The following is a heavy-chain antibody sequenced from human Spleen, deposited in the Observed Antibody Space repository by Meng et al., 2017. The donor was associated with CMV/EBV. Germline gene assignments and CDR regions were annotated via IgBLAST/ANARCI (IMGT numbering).Heavy chain of an antibody. CDR3: VRQGGPYYYDISGCDY. D-gene: IGHD3-22*01. Sequence: KGSGYSFSSYWIGWVRQLPGKGLEWMGIIYPADSDTRYSPSFQGQVTISADKSTSTAFLQWSSLKASDTAMFYCVRQGGPYYYDISGCDYWGQGTLVTVS. V-gene: IGHV5-51*01. CDR1: GYSFSSYW. CDR2: IYPADSDT. J-gene: IGHJ4*02.